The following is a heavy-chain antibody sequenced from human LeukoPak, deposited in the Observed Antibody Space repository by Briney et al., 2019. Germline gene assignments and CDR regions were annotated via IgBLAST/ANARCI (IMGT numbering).Heavy chain of an antibody. J-gene: IGHJ4*02. CDR3: TKDGRGNY. D-gene: IGHD5-24*01. CDR2: IRSKAYGGTT. Sequence: PGGSLRLSCAASGFTFSSYAMSWVRQAPGKGLEWVGFIRSKAYGGTTEYAASVKGRFTISRDDSKSIAYLQMNSLKTEDTVVYYCTKDGRGNYWGQGTLVTVSS. V-gene: IGHV3-49*04. CDR1: GFTFSSYA.